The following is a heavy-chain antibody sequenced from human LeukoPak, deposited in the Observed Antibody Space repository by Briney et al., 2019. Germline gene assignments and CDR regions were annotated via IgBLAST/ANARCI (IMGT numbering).Heavy chain of an antibody. V-gene: IGHV3-30*18. Sequence: GRSLRLSCAASGFTFSSYAMHWVSQAPGKGLEWVAIISYDGSNQYYVDSVKGRFTISRDNSKNTLYLQMNSLRAEDTAIYYCAKPEGSDYYYPPSDAFDIWGQGTMVTVSS. CDR3: AKPEGSDYYYPPSDAFDI. CDR2: ISYDGSNQ. CDR1: GFTFSSYA. J-gene: IGHJ3*02. D-gene: IGHD4-17*01.